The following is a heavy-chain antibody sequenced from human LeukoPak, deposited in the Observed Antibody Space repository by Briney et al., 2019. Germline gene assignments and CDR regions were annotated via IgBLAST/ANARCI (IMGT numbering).Heavy chain of an antibody. V-gene: IGHV1-8*01. CDR3: ARLSQTPDYYSNGGYYYLGY. CDR2: MNPSTGRT. CDR1: RYTFTSYD. Sequence: ASEKVSCKASRYTFTSYDINWVREAAGQGLEWMGWMNPSTGRTGFAQKFQGRLTMTRDTSISTAYMELSSLRSEDTAVYYCARLSQTPDYYSNGGYYYLGYWGQGTPVTVSS. D-gene: IGHD3-22*01. J-gene: IGHJ4*02.